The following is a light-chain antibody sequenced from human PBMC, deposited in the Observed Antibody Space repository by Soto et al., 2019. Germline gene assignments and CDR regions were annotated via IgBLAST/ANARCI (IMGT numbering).Light chain of an antibody. CDR3: QQYENWPPWT. V-gene: IGKV3-15*01. Sequence: EIVMTQSPATLSVSPGERATLSCRASESLGRNLAWYQQKPGQAPRLLIYAASTRATDIPARFSGSGSGTEFTLTISSLQSEDFAVYYCQQYENWPPWTFGQGTKVEIK. J-gene: IGKJ1*01. CDR2: AAS. CDR1: ESLGRN.